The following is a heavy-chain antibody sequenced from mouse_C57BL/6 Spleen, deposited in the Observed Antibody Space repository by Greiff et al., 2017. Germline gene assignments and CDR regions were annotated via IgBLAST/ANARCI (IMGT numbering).Heavy chain of an antibody. D-gene: IGHD1-1*02. CDR2: IDPSDSYT. CDR1: GYTFTSYW. Sequence: QVQLKQPGAELVMPGASVKLSCKASGYTFTSYWMHWVKQRPGQGLEWIGEIDPSDSYTNYNQKLKGKSTLTVDKSSSTAYMQLSSLTSEDSAVYYCARSLGWTPLDYWGQGTTLTVSS. V-gene: IGHV1-69*01. J-gene: IGHJ2*01. CDR3: ARSLGWTPLDY.